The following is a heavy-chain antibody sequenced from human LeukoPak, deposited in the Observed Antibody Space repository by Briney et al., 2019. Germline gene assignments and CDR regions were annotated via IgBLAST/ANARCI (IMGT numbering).Heavy chain of an antibody. CDR1: GGSFSGYY. V-gene: IGHV4-59*01. J-gene: IGHJ4*02. CDR3: ARFSGTYYFDY. CDR2: IYYSGST. Sequence: SETLSLTCAVYGGSFSGYYWSWIRQPPGKGLEWIGYIYYSGSTNYNPSLKSRVTISVDTSKNQFSLKLSSVTAADTAVYYCARFSGTYYFDYWGQGTLVTVSS.